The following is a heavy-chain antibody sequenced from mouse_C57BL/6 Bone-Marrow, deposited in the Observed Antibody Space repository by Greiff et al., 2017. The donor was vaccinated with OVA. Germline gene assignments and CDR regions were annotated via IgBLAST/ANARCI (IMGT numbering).Heavy chain of an antibody. D-gene: IGHD2-4*01. Sequence: EVKLVESEGGLVQPGRSMKLSCTASGFTFSDYYMAWVRQVPEKGLEWVANINYDGSSTYYLDSLKSRFIISRDNAKNILYLQMSSLKSEDTATYYCAREGAYYDYDVRAMDYWGQGTSVTVSS. V-gene: IGHV5-16*01. CDR1: GFTFSDYY. CDR2: INYDGSST. J-gene: IGHJ4*01. CDR3: AREGAYYDYDVRAMDY.